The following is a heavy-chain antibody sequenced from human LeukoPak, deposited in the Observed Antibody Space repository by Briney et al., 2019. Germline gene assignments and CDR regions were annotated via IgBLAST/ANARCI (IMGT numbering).Heavy chain of an antibody. D-gene: IGHD6-13*01. CDR1: GFTFSHHW. J-gene: IGHJ6*02. CDR2: INSDGSST. Sequence: SGGSLRLSCAASGFTFSHHWMHWVRQVPGKGLVWVSRINSDGSSTTYADSVKGRFTISRDNARNTLYLQMNSLRAEDTAVHYCPRATSYSNYGMAVWGQGTTVTVSS. V-gene: IGHV3-74*01. CDR3: PRATSYSNYGMAV.